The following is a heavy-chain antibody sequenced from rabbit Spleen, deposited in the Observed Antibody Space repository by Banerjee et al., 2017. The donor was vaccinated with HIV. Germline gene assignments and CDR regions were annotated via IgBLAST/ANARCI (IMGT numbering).Heavy chain of an antibody. CDR1: GFTLSSDY. D-gene: IGHD4-2*01. CDR2: INADSGGST. CDR3: AREILYAGYAGFGDATIYYFDL. J-gene: IGHJ4*01. Sequence: QSLEESGGGLVQPEGSLTLTCTVSGFTLSSDYMCWVRQAPGKGLEWIACINADSGGSTYYATWAKGRFTISRPWSTTVTLQLTSLTAADTATYFCAREILYAGYAGFGDATIYYFDLWGPGTLVTVS. V-gene: IGHV1S40*01.